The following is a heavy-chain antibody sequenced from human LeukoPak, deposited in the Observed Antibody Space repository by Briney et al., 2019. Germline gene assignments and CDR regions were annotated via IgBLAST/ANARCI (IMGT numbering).Heavy chain of an antibody. J-gene: IGHJ6*02. CDR1: GGSISSGGYY. Sequence: SQTLSLTCTVSGGSISSGGYYWSWIRQHPGKGLEWIGYIYYSGSTYYNPSLKSRVTIPVDTSKNQFSLKLSSVTAADTAVYYCARDRRYGDYDYYYYGMDVWGQGTTVTVSS. D-gene: IGHD4-17*01. CDR3: ARDRRYGDYDYYYYGMDV. V-gene: IGHV4-31*03. CDR2: IYYSGST.